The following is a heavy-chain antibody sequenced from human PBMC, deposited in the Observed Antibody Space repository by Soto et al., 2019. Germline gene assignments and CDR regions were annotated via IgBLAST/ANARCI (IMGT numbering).Heavy chain of an antibody. CDR2: IYPGDSDT. D-gene: IGHD2-2*01. J-gene: IGHJ6*02. CDR3: ARLQAAMPAAAGMDV. Sequence: GESLKISCKGSGYIFTNSWIGWVRQMPGKGLEWMGIIYPGDSDTRYSPSFQGQVTISADKSITTAYLQWSSLMASYTAMYYCARLQAAMPAAAGMDVWGQGTAVTVSS. V-gene: IGHV5-51*01. CDR1: GYIFTNSW.